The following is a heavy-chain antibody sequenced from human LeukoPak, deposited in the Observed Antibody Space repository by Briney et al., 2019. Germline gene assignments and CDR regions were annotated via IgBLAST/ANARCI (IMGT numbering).Heavy chain of an antibody. CDR3: ARERPSWDAFDI. CDR1: GFTFSSYE. V-gene: IGHV3-48*03. CDR2: ISSSGSTI. J-gene: IGHJ3*02. Sequence: GGSLRLSCAASGFTFSSYEMNWVRQAPGKGLEWVSYISSSGSTIYYADSVKGRFTISRDNAKNSLYLQMNSLRAEDTAVYYCARERPSWDAFDIWGQGTVVTVSS.